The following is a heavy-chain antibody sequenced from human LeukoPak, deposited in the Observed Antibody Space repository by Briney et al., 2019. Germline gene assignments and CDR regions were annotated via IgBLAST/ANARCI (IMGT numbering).Heavy chain of an antibody. Sequence: GGSLRLSCAASGFTFSSYAMRWIRQAPGKGLEWVSAISGSGGSTYYADSVKGRFTISRDNSKNTLYLQMNSLRAEDTAVYYCAKSDRSGSYYDSDYWGQGTLVTVSS. CDR2: ISGSGGST. D-gene: IGHD1-26*01. CDR1: GFTFSSYA. V-gene: IGHV3-23*01. J-gene: IGHJ4*02. CDR3: AKSDRSGSYYDSDY.